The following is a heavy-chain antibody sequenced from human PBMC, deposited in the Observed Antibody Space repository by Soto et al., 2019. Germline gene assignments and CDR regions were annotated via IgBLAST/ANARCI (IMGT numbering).Heavy chain of an antibody. Sequence: ESLCLTCAVSGVSIGIYYLSWIRQPPGKGLEWIGYIYYSGSTNYNPTLKSRVTISVDTSTNQSSLKLSSVTAADKAVYSCARDFSGFPDAFDIWGQGTTVTV. V-gene: IGHV4-59*01. CDR3: ARDFSGFPDAFDI. CDR1: GVSIGIYY. J-gene: IGHJ3*02. D-gene: IGHD3-10*01. CDR2: IYYSGST.